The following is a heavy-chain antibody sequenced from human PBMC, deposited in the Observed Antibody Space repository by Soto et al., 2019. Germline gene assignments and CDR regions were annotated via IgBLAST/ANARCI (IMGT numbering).Heavy chain of an antibody. J-gene: IGHJ4*02. D-gene: IGHD4-17*01. Sequence: GGSLRLSCAASGFTVSSNYMSWVRQAPGKGLEWVSVIYSGGSTYYADSVKGRFTISRHNSKNTLYLQMNSLRAEDTAVYYCARVVDGDYFYFDYWGQGTLVTVSS. V-gene: IGHV3-53*04. CDR2: IYSGGST. CDR1: GFTVSSNY. CDR3: ARVVDGDYFYFDY.